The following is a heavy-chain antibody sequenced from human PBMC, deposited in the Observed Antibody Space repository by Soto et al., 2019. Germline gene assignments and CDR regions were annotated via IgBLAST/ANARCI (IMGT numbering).Heavy chain of an antibody. J-gene: IGHJ4*02. CDR2: IYYSGST. Sequence: PSETLSLTCTVSGGSSSSSSYYWGWIRKPPGKGLEWIGSIYYSGSTYYNPSLKSRVTISVDTSKNQFSLKLSSVTAADTAVYYCASQIVATITGCFDYWGQGTLVTVSS. CDR1: GGSSSSSSYY. CDR3: ASQIVATITGCFDY. D-gene: IGHD5-12*01. V-gene: IGHV4-39*01.